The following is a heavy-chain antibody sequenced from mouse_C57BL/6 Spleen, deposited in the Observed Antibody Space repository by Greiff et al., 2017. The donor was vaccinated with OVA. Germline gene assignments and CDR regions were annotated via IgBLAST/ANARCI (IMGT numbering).Heavy chain of an antibody. V-gene: IGHV1-66*01. CDR3: ARTGTNYAMDY. J-gene: IGHJ4*01. D-gene: IGHD4-1*01. CDR2: IYPGSGNT. CDR1: GYSFTSYY. Sequence: LVESGPELVKPGASVKISCKASGYSFTSYYIHWVKQRPGQGLEWIGWIYPGSGNTKYNEKFKGKATLTADTSSSTAYMQLSSLTSEDSAVYYCARTGTNYAMDYWGQGTSVTVSS.